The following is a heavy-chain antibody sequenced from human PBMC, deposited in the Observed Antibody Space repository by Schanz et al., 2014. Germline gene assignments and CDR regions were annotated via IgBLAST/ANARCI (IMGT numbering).Heavy chain of an antibody. CDR1: GYTFTRSG. J-gene: IGHJ4*02. CDR3: ARGRTFDY. V-gene: IGHV1-18*01. CDR2: IGPYNGNT. Sequence: QVQLVQSGGEVKTPGASVKVSCKASGYTFTRSGISWVRQAPGQGLEWMGWIGPYNGNTNYAQKFRGRVTMTRNTSMSTAYIELHILTSEDTAVYYCARGRTFDYWGQGTLVTVSS.